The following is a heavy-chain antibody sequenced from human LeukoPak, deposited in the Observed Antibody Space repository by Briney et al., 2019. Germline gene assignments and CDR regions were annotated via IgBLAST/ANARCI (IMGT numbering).Heavy chain of an antibody. Sequence: GGSLRLSCAASGFTFSSYWMSWVRQAPGKGLEWVANIKQDGSEKYYVDSVKGRFTISRDNAKNSLYLQMNSLRAEDTAVYYCARVDSSSWYVNWSDPWGQGTLVTVSS. V-gene: IGHV3-7*03. CDR1: GFTFSSYW. CDR3: ARVDSSSWYVNWSDP. CDR2: IKQDGSEK. J-gene: IGHJ5*02. D-gene: IGHD6-13*01.